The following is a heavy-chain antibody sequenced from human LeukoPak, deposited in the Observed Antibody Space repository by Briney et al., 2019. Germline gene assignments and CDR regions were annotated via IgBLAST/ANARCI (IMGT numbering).Heavy chain of an antibody. CDR3: ARRGPPIRTSGRMMVRGVINWFDP. J-gene: IGHJ5*02. Sequence: SETRSLTCSVSSGSINSDCWTWIRQPPGKVREWIGYIHHKGRTTYNASLNSRVSISVDKSKNEFSLQMPSVTAAHTAVYYCARRGPPIRTSGRMMVRGVINWFDPWGQGTLDSVSS. D-gene: IGHD3-10*01. CDR1: SGSINSDC. CDR2: IHHKGRT. V-gene: IGHV4-59*08.